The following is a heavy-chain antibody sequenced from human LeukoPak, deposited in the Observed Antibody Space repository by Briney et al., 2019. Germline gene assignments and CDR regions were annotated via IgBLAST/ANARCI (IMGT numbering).Heavy chain of an antibody. D-gene: IGHD3-10*01. CDR1: GGSFSGYY. J-gene: IGHJ5*02. CDR2: INHSGST. CDR3: ARGPSTMVRGVIPNWFDP. Sequence: SETLSLTCAVYGGSFSGYYWSWIRQPPGKGLEWIGEINHSGSTNYNPSLKSRVTISVDTSKIQFSLKLSSVTAADTAVYYCARGPSTMVRGVIPNWFDPWGQGTLVTVSS. V-gene: IGHV4-34*01.